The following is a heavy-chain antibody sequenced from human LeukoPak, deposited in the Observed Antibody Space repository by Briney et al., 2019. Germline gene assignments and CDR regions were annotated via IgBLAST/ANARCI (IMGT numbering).Heavy chain of an antibody. CDR1: GGSFSGYY. J-gene: IGHJ6*03. CDR2: INHSGST. Sequence: SETLSLTCAVYGGSFSGYYWSWIRQPPGKGLEWIGEINHSGSTNYNPSLKSRVTISVDTSKNQFSLKLSSVTAADTAVYYCATGKYCSGGSCYENYYYYMDVWGKGTTVTVSS. V-gene: IGHV4-34*01. D-gene: IGHD2-15*01. CDR3: ATGKYCSGGSCYENYYYYMDV.